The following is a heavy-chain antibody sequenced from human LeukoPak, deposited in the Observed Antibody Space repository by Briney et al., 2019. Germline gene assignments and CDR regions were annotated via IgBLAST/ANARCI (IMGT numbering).Heavy chain of an antibody. D-gene: IGHD3-10*01. CDR2: IDWDDDK. CDR3: ARMGSGNYVFDI. Sequence: SGPTLVNPTQTLTLTCTFSGFSLRTSGMRVSWIRQPPGKALVWLARIDWDDDKFYDTSLKTRLTISKDTSKNQVVLTMTNMDPVDTATYYCARMGSGNYVFDIWGQGTMVTVSS. V-gene: IGHV2-70*04. J-gene: IGHJ3*02. CDR1: GFSLRTSGMR.